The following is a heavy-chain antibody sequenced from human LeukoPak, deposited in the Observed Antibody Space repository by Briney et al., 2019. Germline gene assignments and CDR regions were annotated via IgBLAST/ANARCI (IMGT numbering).Heavy chain of an antibody. V-gene: IGHV1-46*01. CDR2: INPSGGST. CDR1: GYTFTSYY. Sequence: GASVKVSCTASGYTFTSYYMHWVRQAPGQGLEWMGIINPSGGSTSYAQKFQGRVTMTRDTSISTAYMELSRLRFDDTAVYYCARNKEGKSLDYWGQGTLVTVSS. J-gene: IGHJ4*02. CDR3: ARNKEGKSLDY.